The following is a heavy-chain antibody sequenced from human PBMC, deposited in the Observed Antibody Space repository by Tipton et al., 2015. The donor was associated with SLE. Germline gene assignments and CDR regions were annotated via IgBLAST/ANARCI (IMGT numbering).Heavy chain of an antibody. J-gene: IGHJ5*02. CDR3: AREREWGPSPFGFHKNWFDP. CDR1: GYTFTSYY. D-gene: IGHD3-3*01. Sequence: QLVQSGAEVKKPGASVKVSCKASGYTFTSYYIHWVRQAPGQGLEWMGILNPSGGSTSYAQKFQGRVTMTRDTSTSTVYMELSSLSSEATAVYYCAREREWGPSPFGFHKNWFDPWGQGTLFTVSS. V-gene: IGHV1-46*01. CDR2: LNPSGGST.